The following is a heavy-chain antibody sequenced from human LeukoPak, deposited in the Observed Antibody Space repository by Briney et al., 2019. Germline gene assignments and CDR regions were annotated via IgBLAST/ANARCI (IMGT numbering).Heavy chain of an antibody. CDR2: VSSSGVST. J-gene: IGHJ1*01. CDR1: GFTFSTYA. D-gene: IGHD2-21*02. CDR3: AKPERNVVVTPIHGYFQH. Sequence: GGSLRLSCAASGFTFSTYAMSWVRQAPGKGLEWVSAVSSSGVSTYYADSVKGRFTISRDNSKNTQYLQMSSLRAEDTAVYYCAKPERNVVVTPIHGYFQHWGQGTLVSVSS. V-gene: IGHV3-23*01.